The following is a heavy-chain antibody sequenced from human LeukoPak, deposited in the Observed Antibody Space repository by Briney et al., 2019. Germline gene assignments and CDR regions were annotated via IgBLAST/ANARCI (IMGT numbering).Heavy chain of an antibody. CDR2: ISYDGSNK. Sequence: GGSLRLSCAASAFPFSSYGMHWVRQAPGKGLEWVALISYDGSNKYYADSVKGRFTISRDNSKNTLYLQMISLRAEDTAVYYCANYGSVSYFAYWGQGTLVTVSS. V-gene: IGHV3-30*18. D-gene: IGHD3-10*01. CDR1: AFPFSSYG. CDR3: ANYGSVSYFAY. J-gene: IGHJ4*02.